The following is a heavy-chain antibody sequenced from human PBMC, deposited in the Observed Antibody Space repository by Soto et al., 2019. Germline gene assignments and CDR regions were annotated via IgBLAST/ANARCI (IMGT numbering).Heavy chain of an antibody. D-gene: IGHD3-10*01. CDR2: IYHSGLT. Sequence: SETLSLTCTVSGGSISSSSNWWTWVRQPPGKGLEWIGEIYHSGLTNSNPSLKSRVAISVDTSKNQFSLKLSSVTAADTAVYYCARLRGDGCLDFWGQGILVTVSS. CDR3: ARLRGDGCLDF. V-gene: IGHV4-4*02. J-gene: IGHJ4*02. CDR1: GGSISSSSNW.